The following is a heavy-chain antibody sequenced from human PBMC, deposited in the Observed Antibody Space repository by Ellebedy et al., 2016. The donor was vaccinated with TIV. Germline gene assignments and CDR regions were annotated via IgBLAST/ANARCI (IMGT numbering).Heavy chain of an antibody. CDR2: IIPILGIA. J-gene: IGHJ4*02. V-gene: IGHV1-69*04. CDR1: GGTFSSYA. CDR3: ARARSSGWLHTPDY. D-gene: IGHD6-19*01. Sequence: AASVKVSCKASGGTFSSYAISWVRQAPGQGLEWMGRIIPILGIANYAQKFQGRVTITADKSTSTVYMELSSLRSEDTAVYYCARARSSGWLHTPDYWGQGLLVTVSS.